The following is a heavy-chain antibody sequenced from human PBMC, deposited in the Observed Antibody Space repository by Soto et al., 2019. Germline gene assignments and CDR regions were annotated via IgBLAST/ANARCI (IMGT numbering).Heavy chain of an antibody. D-gene: IGHD5-12*01. V-gene: IGHV3-13*01. J-gene: IGHJ6*03. CDR3: ARGQDIVAFGHDYYMDV. CDR2: IGTAGDT. Sequence: GGSLRLSCAASGFTFSSYDMHWVRQATGKGLEWVSAIGTAGDTYYPGSVKGRFTISRENAKNSLYLQMNSLRAGDTAVYYCARGQDIVAFGHDYYMDVWGKGTTVTVSS. CDR1: GFTFSSYD.